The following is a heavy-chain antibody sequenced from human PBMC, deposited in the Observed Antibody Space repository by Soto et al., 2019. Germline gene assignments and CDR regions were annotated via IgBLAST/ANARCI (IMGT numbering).Heavy chain of an antibody. CDR2: ISNDGTKK. CDR3: AKEGIHTTIVGVAQSRYGMDV. J-gene: IGHJ6*02. D-gene: IGHD3-3*01. Sequence: QVQLVESGGGVVQPGRSLRLSCAASGFTFSSFGMHWVRQAPGKGLEWVSFISNDGTKKNYADSMKGRVTVSRDNPKNTLYLQMISLRADDTAVYYCAKEGIHTTIVGVAQSRYGMDVWGQGTTVTVSS. CDR1: GFTFSSFG. V-gene: IGHV3-30*18.